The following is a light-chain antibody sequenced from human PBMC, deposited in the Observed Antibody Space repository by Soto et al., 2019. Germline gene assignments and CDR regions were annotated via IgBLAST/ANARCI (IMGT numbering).Light chain of an antibody. CDR3: QQSYSTPRT. CDR1: QSISSY. V-gene: IGKV1-39*01. Sequence: DIQMTQSPSSLSASVGDRVTITCRASQSISSYLDWYQQKPGKAPEVLIYAASILQSGVPSRFSGSGSGTDFTLTISSLQPEDFATYYCQQSYSTPRTFGQVSKVDI. CDR2: AAS. J-gene: IGKJ1*01.